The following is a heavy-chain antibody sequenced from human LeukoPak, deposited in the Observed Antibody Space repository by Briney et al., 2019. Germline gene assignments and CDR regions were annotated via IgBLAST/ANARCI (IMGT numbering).Heavy chain of an antibody. CDR3: AKDGEGRFLEWFHYMDV. J-gene: IGHJ6*03. Sequence: GGSLRLSCAASGFTFDDYAMHWVRLAPGKGLEWVSGISWDSGSIGYADSVKGRFTISRDNAKNSLYLQMNSLRAEDTAVYYCAKDGEGRFLEWFHYMDVWGKGTTVTVSS. CDR1: GFTFDDYA. D-gene: IGHD3-3*01. CDR2: ISWDSGSI. V-gene: IGHV3-9*01.